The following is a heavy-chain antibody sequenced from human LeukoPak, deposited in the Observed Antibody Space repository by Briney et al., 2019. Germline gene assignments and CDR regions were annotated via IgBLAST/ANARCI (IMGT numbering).Heavy chain of an antibody. CDR1: GYTFTSYD. CDR2: INTNTGNT. CDR3: ARGVSGVTPP. J-gene: IGHJ5*02. D-gene: IGHD4-23*01. Sequence: APVKVSCKTSGYTFTSYDITWVRQAPGQGPEWLGWINTNTGNTHYAQSLQDRVTLTTDTSTSTAYMELRSLKSDDTAVYYCARGVSGVTPPWGQGTLVIVSS. V-gene: IGHV1-18*01.